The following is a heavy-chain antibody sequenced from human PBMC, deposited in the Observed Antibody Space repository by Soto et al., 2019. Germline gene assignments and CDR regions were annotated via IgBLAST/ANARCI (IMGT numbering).Heavy chain of an antibody. D-gene: IGHD2-2*01. J-gene: IGHJ5*02. CDR2: ISSSGSTI. CDR3: ARDRSISTSLHCLVP. CDR1: GFTFSDYY. Sequence: QVQLVESGGGLVKPGGSLRLSCAASGFTFSDYYMSWIRQAPWKGLEWVSYISSSGSTIYYADSVKGRFTISRDNAKNSLYLQMTSLRAEDTAVYYCARDRSISTSLHCLVPWVQGTLVTVSS. V-gene: IGHV3-11*01.